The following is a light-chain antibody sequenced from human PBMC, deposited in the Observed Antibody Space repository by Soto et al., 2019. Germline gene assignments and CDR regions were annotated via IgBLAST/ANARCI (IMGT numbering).Light chain of an antibody. CDR3: CSFAGPSSM. CDR1: TTDVGSSDY. V-gene: IGLV2-11*01. CDR2: DVT. Sequence: QSALSRSVSGSPGQSVTLSCTGATTDVGSSDYVSWFQQHPGKAPRLLLYDVTKRPAGVPTRFSGSKSDKTASLTISGLQTEDEAVYFCCSFAGPSSMFGGGTKLTVL. J-gene: IGLJ3*02.